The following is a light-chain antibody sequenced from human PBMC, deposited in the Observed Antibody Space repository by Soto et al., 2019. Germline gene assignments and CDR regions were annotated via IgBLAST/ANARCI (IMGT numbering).Light chain of an antibody. CDR1: QSVSSY. V-gene: IGKV3-11*01. CDR3: QQRSNWPPT. Sequence: IMLTQSPPTLPLSPEERATLSCRASQSVSSYLAWYQQKPGQAPRLLIYDASNRATGIPARFSGSGSGTDFTLTISSLEPEDFAVYYCQQRSNWPPTFGQGTRLEIK. J-gene: IGKJ5*01. CDR2: DAS.